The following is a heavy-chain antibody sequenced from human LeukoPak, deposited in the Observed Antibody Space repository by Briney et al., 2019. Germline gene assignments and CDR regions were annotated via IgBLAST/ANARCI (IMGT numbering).Heavy chain of an antibody. CDR1: GFTFSSYW. J-gene: IGHJ5*02. Sequence: GGSLRLSWTASGFTFSSYWMDWVRQAPGKGLEWVGRIRSNSDGGTIDYAAPVKGRFTLSRDDSKTTLYLQMNSLQTEDTAVYYCATDFYDSTWGQGTLVTVSS. CDR2: IRSNSDGGTI. V-gene: IGHV3-15*07. CDR3: ATDFYDST. D-gene: IGHD3-22*01.